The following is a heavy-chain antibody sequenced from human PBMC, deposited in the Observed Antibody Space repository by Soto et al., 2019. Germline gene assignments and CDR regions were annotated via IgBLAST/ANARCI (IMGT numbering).Heavy chain of an antibody. CDR2: LNRDGSRT. V-gene: IGHV3-74*01. J-gene: IGHJ4*02. D-gene: IGHD3-10*01. CDR1: GFTFSNYW. Sequence: AQLVESGGGLVQPGGSLRLSCAASGFTFSNYWMHWVRQVPGQGPVWVSRLNRDGSRTDYADSVRGRFTIFRDNARNSLYLKMNSLRAEDTAMCYCARDLGGAGSYWGQGTLVTVSS. CDR3: ARDLGGAGSY.